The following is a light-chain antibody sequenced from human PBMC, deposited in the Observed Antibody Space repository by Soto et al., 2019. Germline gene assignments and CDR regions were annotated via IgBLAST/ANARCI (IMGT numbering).Light chain of an antibody. V-gene: IGKV3-15*01. CDR3: QQYNNWYT. J-gene: IGKJ2*01. Sequence: IVMTQSPATLSVSPGERATLSCRASQSVSSDLAWYRQKPGQAPRLLIYGASTRATGVPDRFSGSGSGTEFTLTISSLQSEDFAVYYCQQYNNWYTFGQGTKLQIK. CDR1: QSVSSD. CDR2: GAS.